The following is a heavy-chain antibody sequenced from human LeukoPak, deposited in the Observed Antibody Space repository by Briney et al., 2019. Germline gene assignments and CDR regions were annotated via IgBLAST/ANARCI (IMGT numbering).Heavy chain of an antibody. CDR1: GYSISSGFY. CDR2: IYYSGST. V-gene: IGHV4-38-2*02. CDR3: ARVKYYDDYPPYYYYIDV. J-gene: IGHJ6*03. D-gene: IGHD4-17*01. Sequence: SETLSLTCTVSGYSISSGFYWGWIRQPPGKGLEWIGSIYYSGSTYYNPSLKSRVTISVDTSKNQFSLKLSSVTAADTAVYYCARVKYYDDYPPYYYYIDVWGTGTTVTVSS.